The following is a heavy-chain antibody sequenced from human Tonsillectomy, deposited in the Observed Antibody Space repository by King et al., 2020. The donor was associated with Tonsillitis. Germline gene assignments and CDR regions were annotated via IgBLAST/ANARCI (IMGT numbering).Heavy chain of an antibody. Sequence: QLQLQESGPGLVKPSETLSLTCTVSGGSISSYHRSWIRQPPGKGLEWIGYIFDNGNTNYNPSLKSRVTMSVDTSKNQFSLRLRSVTAADTAVYYCARGPNGGNLLFHVWGQGTMVTVSS. CDR2: IFDNGNT. J-gene: IGHJ3*01. CDR1: GGSISSYH. CDR3: ARGPNGGNLLFHV. V-gene: IGHV4-59*01. D-gene: IGHD4-23*01.